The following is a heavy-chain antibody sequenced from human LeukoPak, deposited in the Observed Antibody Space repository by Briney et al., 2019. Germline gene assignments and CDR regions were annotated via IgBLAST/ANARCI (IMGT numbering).Heavy chain of an antibody. D-gene: IGHD4-17*01. CDR3: ARDNGDYWFDY. CDR2: INPNSGGT. J-gene: IGHJ4*02. CDR1: AYTFTGYY. Sequence: ASVTVSCKASAYTFTGYYMHWVRQAPGQGLEWMGWINPNSGGTNYAQKFQGRGTITRDTSISTAYMELTRLRSDDTAVYYCARDNGDYWFDYWGQGTLVTVSS. V-gene: IGHV1-2*02.